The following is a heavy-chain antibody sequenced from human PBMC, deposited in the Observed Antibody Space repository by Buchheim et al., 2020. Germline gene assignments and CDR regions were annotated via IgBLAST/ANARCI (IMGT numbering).Heavy chain of an antibody. CDR3: ARHYNSGWSLGY. Sequence: QLQLQESGPGLVKPSETLSLTCTVSGGSISSSNYYWGWIRQPPGKGLEWIGSIYYSGSTYYNLSLKSRVTMSVDTSKNQFSLNVRSVTAADTAVYYCARHYNSGWSLGYWGPGTL. D-gene: IGHD6-19*01. V-gene: IGHV4-39*01. CDR2: IYYSGST. CDR1: GGSISSSNYY. J-gene: IGHJ4*02.